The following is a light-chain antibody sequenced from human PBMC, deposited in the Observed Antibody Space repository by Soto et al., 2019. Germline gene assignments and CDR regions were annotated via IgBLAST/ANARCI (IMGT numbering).Light chain of an antibody. CDR1: SSDVGGYNY. Sequence: QSVLTQPASMSGSPGQSITISCTGTSSDVGGYNYVSWYRQHPGKAPKLMIYDVNNRPSGVSNRFSGSKSGNTASLTISGLQAEDEADYYCISHSSSSTLVVFGGGTKLTVL. J-gene: IGLJ2*01. V-gene: IGLV2-14*03. CDR3: ISHSSSSTLVV. CDR2: DVN.